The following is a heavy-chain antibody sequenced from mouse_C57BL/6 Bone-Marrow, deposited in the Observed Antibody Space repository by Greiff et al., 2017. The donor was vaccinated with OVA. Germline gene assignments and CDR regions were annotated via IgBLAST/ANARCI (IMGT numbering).Heavy chain of an antibody. CDR3: ARLGYDYDWFAY. CDR2: IRNKANGYTT. J-gene: IGHJ3*01. Sequence: DVKLVESGGGLVQPGGSLSLSCAASGFTFTDYYMSWVRQPPGKALEWLGFIRNKANGYTTEYSASVKGRFTISRDNSQSILYLQMNALRAEDSATYYCARLGYDYDWFAYWGQGTLVTVSA. V-gene: IGHV7-3*01. CDR1: GFTFTDYY. D-gene: IGHD2-4*01.